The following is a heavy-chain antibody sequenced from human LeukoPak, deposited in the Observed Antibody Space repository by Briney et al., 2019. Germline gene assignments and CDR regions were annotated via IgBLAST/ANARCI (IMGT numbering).Heavy chain of an antibody. CDR2: ISSIGSTI. CDR1: GFTFSSYE. Sequence: GGSLRLSYAASGFTFSSYEMNGVRQAPGKGLEWGSHISSIGSTIYYADSVKGRFTISRDNAKNSLYLQMNRLRAEDTAVYYCASGHSADFDYWGQGTLVTVSS. J-gene: IGHJ4*02. D-gene: IGHD2-15*01. V-gene: IGHV3-48*03. CDR3: ASGHSADFDY.